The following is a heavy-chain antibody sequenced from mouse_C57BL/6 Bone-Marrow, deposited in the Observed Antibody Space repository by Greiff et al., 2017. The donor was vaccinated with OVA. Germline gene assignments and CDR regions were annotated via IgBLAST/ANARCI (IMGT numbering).Heavy chain of an antibody. Sequence: QVQLQQSGAELVRPGSSVKLSCKASGYTFTSYWMDWVKQRPGQGLEWIGNIYPSDSETHYNQKFKDKATLTVDKSSSTAYMQLSSLTSEDSAVYYCAREGPYDGYYLYYFDYWGQGTTLTVSS. D-gene: IGHD2-3*01. CDR2: IYPSDSET. V-gene: IGHV1-61*01. CDR3: AREGPYDGYYLYYFDY. J-gene: IGHJ2*01. CDR1: GYTFTSYW.